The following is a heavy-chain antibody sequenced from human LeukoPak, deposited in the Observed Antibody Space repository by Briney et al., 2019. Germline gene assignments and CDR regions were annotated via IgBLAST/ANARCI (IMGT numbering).Heavy chain of an antibody. Sequence: PSETLSLTCTVSGGSISSGGYYWSWIRQPPGKGLEWIVYIYHSGSTYYNPSLKSRVTISVDRSKNQFSLKLSSVTAADTAVYYCATYCSGGSCYYYGMDVWGQGTTVTVSS. CDR1: GGSISSGGYY. J-gene: IGHJ6*02. CDR3: ATYCSGGSCYYYGMDV. CDR2: IYHSGST. D-gene: IGHD2-15*01. V-gene: IGHV4-30-2*01.